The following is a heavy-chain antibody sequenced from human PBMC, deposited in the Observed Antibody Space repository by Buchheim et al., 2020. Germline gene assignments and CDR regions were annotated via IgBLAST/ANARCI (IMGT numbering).Heavy chain of an antibody. D-gene: IGHD4-23*01. CDR2: IYDNGNT. Sequence: QVQLQESGPGLVKPSETLSLTCTVSGGSISSFFWSWIRQSPGKGLEWIAYIYDNGNTNYNPSLKSRVTISVDMSKNPLSLKLSSVTAADTAVYYCARHEACYGGNSWYFNYWGQGTL. CDR1: GGSISSFF. V-gene: IGHV4-59*08. CDR3: ARHEACYGGNSWYFNY. J-gene: IGHJ4*02.